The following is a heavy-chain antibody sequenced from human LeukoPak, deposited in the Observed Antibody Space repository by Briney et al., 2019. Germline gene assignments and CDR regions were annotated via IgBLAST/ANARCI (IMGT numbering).Heavy chain of an antibody. CDR2: IYYSGST. Sequence: SETLSLTCTVSGGSISSYYWSWIRQPPGKGLEWIGYIYYSGSTNYNPSLKSRVTISVDTSKNQFSLKLSSVTAADTAVYYCARIEDYGGNSVNYWGQGTLVTVSS. CDR1: GGSISSYY. V-gene: IGHV4-59*01. CDR3: ARIEDYGGNSVNY. J-gene: IGHJ4*02. D-gene: IGHD4-17*01.